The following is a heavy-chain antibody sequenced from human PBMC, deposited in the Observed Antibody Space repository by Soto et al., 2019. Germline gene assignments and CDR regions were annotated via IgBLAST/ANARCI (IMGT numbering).Heavy chain of an antibody. V-gene: IGHV1-69*13. CDR3: ARDRSRYYYDSSGYYHYGMDA. CDR1: GGTFSSYA. Sequence: SVKVSCKASGGTFSSYAISWVRQAPGQGLEWMGGIIPIFGTANYAQKFQGRVTITADESTSTAYMELSSLRSEDTAVYYCARDRSRYYYDSSGYYHYGMDAWGQGNTVTVSS. D-gene: IGHD3-22*01. J-gene: IGHJ6*02. CDR2: IIPIFGTA.